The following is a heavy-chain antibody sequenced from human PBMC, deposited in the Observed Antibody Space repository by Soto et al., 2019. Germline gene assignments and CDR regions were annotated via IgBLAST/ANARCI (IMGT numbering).Heavy chain of an antibody. Sequence: SETLSLTCTVSGGSISSYYWSWIRQPPGKGLEWIGYIYYSGSTNYNPSLKSRVTISVDTSKNQFSLKLSSVTAADTAVYYCARSVVPYYYYGMDVWGQGTTVTVSS. CDR3: ARSVVPYYYYGMDV. CDR1: GGSISSYY. D-gene: IGHD2-2*01. J-gene: IGHJ6*02. V-gene: IGHV4-59*08. CDR2: IYYSGST.